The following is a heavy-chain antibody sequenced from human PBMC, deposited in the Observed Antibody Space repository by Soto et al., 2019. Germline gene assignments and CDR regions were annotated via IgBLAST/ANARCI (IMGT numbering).Heavy chain of an antibody. D-gene: IGHD2-8*01. V-gene: IGHV3-74*01. CDR3: TRGGNSVTYWGFFDY. CDR1: GFTFSNYW. J-gene: IGHJ4*02. Sequence: GGSLRLSCAASGFTFSNYWTHWVRQAPGKGLVWVSRINGDGSTTTYADFVKGRFTISRDNAKNTLYLQMASLGADDTAVYYCTRGGNSVTYWGFFDYWGQGGLLTVSS. CDR2: INGDGSTT.